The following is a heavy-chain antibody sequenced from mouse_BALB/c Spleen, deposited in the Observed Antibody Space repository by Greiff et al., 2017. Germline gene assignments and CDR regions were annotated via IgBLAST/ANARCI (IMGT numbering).Heavy chain of an antibody. V-gene: IGHV2-2*02. Sequence: VKLVESGPGLVQPSQSLSITCTVSGFSLTSYGVHWVRQSPGKGLEWLGVIWSGGSTDYNAAFISRLSISKDNSKSQVFFKMNSLQANDTAIYYCASYLRGAMDYWGQGTSVTVSS. CDR3: ASYLRGAMDY. J-gene: IGHJ4*01. D-gene: IGHD5-1-1*01. CDR2: IWSGGST. CDR1: GFSLTSYG.